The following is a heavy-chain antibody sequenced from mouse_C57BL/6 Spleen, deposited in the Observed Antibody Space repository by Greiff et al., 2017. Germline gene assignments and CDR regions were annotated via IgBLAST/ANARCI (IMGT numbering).Heavy chain of an antibody. Sequence: VQLQQPGTELVKPGASVKLSCKASGYTFTSHWMHWVKQRPGQGLEWIGNINPSNGGTNYNEKFKSKATLTVDKSSSTAYMQLSSLTSEDSAVYYCARGDYGNYEDAMDDWGRGTSVTVSS. CDR3: ARGDYGNYEDAMDD. J-gene: IGHJ4*01. CDR2: INPSNGGT. V-gene: IGHV1-53*01. D-gene: IGHD2-1*01. CDR1: GYTFTSHW.